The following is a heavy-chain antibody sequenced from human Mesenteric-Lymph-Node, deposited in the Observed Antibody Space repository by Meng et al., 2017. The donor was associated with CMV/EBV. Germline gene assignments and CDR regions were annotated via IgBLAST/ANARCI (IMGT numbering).Heavy chain of an antibody. D-gene: IGHD2-21*01. CDR2: MNPSGGST. Sequence: SGYPFTSYYMHWVRQAPGQGLEWMGIMNPSGGSTTYAQKFQGRVTMTRDTSTSTAYMELSSLRSEDTAVYYCARRGVSSIAYYGMDVWGQGTTVTVSS. CDR3: ARRGVSSIAYYGMDV. V-gene: IGHV1-46*01. CDR1: GYPFTSYY. J-gene: IGHJ6*02.